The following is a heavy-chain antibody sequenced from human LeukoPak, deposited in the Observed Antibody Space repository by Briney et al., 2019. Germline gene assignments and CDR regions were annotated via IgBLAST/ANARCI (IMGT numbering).Heavy chain of an antibody. CDR3: TRDSIPLYAFDV. CDR2: ISSSSSTI. J-gene: IGHJ3*01. V-gene: IGHV3-48*01. CDR1: GFTFSSYT. Sequence: GGSLRLSCAASGFTFSSYTMNWVRQAPGKGREGVSYISSSSSTIYYADSVKGRFTISRDNAKNSLYLQMNSLRAEDTAVYYCTRDSIPLYAFDVWGQGTMVTVSS.